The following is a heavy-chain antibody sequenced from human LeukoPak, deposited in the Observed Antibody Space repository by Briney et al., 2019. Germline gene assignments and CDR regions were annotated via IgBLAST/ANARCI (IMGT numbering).Heavy chain of an antibody. V-gene: IGHV3-30*03. Sequence: GGSLRLSCAASGFTFRSYGMNWVRQAPGKGLEWVAVISYDGTNKFYVDSLRGRFTISRDNSKNTLYLQMDSLRAEDTAVYYCARERCSSTSCYGFDYWGQGTLVTVSS. CDR3: ARERCSSTSCYGFDY. J-gene: IGHJ4*02. D-gene: IGHD2-2*01. CDR2: ISYDGTNK. CDR1: GFTFRSYG.